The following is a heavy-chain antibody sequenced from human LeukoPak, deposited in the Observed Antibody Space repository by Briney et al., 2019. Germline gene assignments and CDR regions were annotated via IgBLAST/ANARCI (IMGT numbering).Heavy chain of an antibody. CDR1: GFTFSSYS. Sequence: GGSLRLSCAASGFTFSSYSMNWVRQAPGKGLEWVSYISSSSSTIYYADSVKGRFTISRDNAKNSLYLQMNSLRAEDTAVYYCARETIWSGYYHFDDWGQGTLVTVSS. J-gene: IGHJ4*02. V-gene: IGHV3-48*01. CDR3: ARETIWSGYYHFDD. D-gene: IGHD3-3*01. CDR2: ISSSSSTI.